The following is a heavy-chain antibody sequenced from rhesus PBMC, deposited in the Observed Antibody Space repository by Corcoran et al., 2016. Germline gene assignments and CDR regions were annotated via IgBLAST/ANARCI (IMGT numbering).Heavy chain of an antibody. CDR1: GASLRSYW. J-gene: IGHJ4*01. V-gene: IGHV4-80*01. D-gene: IGHD4-29*01. CDR3: ARDQLAGNY. CDR2: INGNSGST. Sequence: QVQLQESGPGLVKPSETLSLTCAVSGASLRSYWWSWIRPPPGKGLEWIGEINGNSGSTYYNPSLKSRVTISKDASKNQFSLKLSSVTAADTAVYYCARDQLAGNYWGQGVLVTVSS.